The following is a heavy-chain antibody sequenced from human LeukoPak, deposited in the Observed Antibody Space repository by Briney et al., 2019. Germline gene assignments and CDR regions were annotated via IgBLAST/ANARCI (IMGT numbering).Heavy chain of an antibody. D-gene: IGHD3-3*01. CDR1: GGSFSGYY. Sequence: SETLSLTCAVYGGSFSGYYWSWIRQPPGKGLEWIGEINHSGSTNYNPSLKSRVTISVDTSKNQFSLKLSSVTAADTAVYYCARQRAGITIFGVDPYPFDYWGQGTLVTVSS. CDR3: ARQRAGITIFGVDPYPFDY. CDR2: INHSGST. J-gene: IGHJ4*02. V-gene: IGHV4-34*01.